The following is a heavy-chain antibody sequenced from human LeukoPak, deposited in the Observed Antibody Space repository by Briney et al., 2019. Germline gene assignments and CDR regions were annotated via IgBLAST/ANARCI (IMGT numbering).Heavy chain of an antibody. V-gene: IGHV4-4*07. CDR3: ASRSFIAALGY. CDR2: IYTSGST. Sequence: SETLSLTCTVSGGSFRNYYWNWIRQPAGQGLEWDGRIYTSGSTNYYSSLKSRVTMSLDTSKYQISLKLTSVTAADTAVYYCASRSFIAALGYWGQGTLVTVSS. CDR1: GGSFRNYY. J-gene: IGHJ4*02. D-gene: IGHD6-6*01.